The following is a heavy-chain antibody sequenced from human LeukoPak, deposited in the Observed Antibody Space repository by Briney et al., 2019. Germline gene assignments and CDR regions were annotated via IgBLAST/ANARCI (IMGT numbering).Heavy chain of an antibody. CDR3: ARAEGSGSYWSRPNYYYYMDV. V-gene: IGHV4-38-2*02. CDR1: GYSICRGYY. D-gene: IGHD3-10*01. Sequence: PSETLSLPCTVSGYSICRGYYWGWIRQPPGKGLERTGIIYYSGSTYYNPSLKSRVTISVDTSKNQFSLKLSSVTAADTAVYYCARAEGSGSYWSRPNYYYYMDVWGKGTTVTISS. CDR2: IYYSGST. J-gene: IGHJ6*03.